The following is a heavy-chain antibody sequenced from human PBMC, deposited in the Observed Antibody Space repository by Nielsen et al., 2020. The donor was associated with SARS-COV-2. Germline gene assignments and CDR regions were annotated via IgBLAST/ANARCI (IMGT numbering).Heavy chain of an antibody. CDR3: ASLFTYSSSPDY. J-gene: IGHJ4*02. D-gene: IGHD6-13*01. Sequence: GRFTISRDNAKNSLYLQMNSLRAEDTALYYCASLFTYSSSPDYWGQGTLVTVSS. V-gene: IGHV3-9*01.